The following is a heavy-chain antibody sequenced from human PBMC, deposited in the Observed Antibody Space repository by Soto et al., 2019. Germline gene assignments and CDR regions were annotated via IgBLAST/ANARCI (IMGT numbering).Heavy chain of an antibody. CDR1: GGTFSSYA. CDR2: IIPIFGTA. CDR3: ARPRFSPYYYYGMDV. V-gene: IGHV1-69*01. J-gene: IGHJ6*02. Sequence: QGQRVQSGAGVKKPGSSVKVSCKASGGTFSSYAISWVRQAPGQGLEWMGGIIPIFGTANYAQKFQGRVTITADESTSTAYMELSSLRSEDTAVYYCARPRFSPYYYYGMDVWGQRTTVTVSS.